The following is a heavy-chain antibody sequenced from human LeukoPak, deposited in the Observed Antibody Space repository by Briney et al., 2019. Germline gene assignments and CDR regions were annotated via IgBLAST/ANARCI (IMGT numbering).Heavy chain of an antibody. CDR3: ARDLSLAVAGILGY. J-gene: IGHJ4*02. V-gene: IGHV1-18*01. D-gene: IGHD6-19*01. Sequence: ASVKVSCKASGYNFTSYGISWVRQAPGQGLEWMGWISAYNGNTNYAQKLQGRVTMTTDTSTSTAYMELRSLRSDDTAVYYCARDLSLAVAGILGYWGQGTLVTVSS. CDR1: GYNFTSYG. CDR2: ISAYNGNT.